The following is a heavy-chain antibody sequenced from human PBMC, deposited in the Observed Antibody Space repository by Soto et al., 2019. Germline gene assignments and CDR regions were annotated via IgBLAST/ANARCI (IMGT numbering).Heavy chain of an antibody. J-gene: IGHJ4*02. V-gene: IGHV3-9*01. CDR1: GFTFDDYA. Sequence: SLKISCAASGFTFDDYAMHWVRQAPGKGLEWVSGISWNSGSIGYADSVKGRFTISRDNAKNSLYLQMNSLRAEDTALYYCAKTGTSEYCSGGSCYASSLYYFDYWGQGTLVTVSS. CDR2: ISWNSGSI. CDR3: AKTGTSEYCSGGSCYASSLYYFDY. D-gene: IGHD2-15*01.